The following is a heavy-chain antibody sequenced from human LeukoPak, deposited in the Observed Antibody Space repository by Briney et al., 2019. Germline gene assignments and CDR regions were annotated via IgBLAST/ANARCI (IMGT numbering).Heavy chain of an antibody. CDR3: ARALPSSSDPFDY. V-gene: IGHV4-34*01. J-gene: IGHJ4*02. D-gene: IGHD6-6*01. CDR1: GGSFSGYY. CDR2: INHSGST. Sequence: SETLSLTCAVSGGSFSGYYWSWIRQPPGKGLEWIGEINHSGSTNYNPSLKSRVTISVDTSKNQFSLKLSSVTAADTAVYYCARALPSSSDPFDYWGQGTLVTVSS.